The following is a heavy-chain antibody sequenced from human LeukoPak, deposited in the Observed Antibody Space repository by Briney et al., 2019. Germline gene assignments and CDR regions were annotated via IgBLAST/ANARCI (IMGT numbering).Heavy chain of an antibody. CDR2: IVVGSGNT. J-gene: IGHJ4*02. D-gene: IGHD5-12*01. Sequence: SVKVSCKASGFTFTSSAMQWVRQARGQRLEWIGWIVVGSGNTNYAQKFQERVTITRDMSTSTAYMELSSLGSEDTAVYYCAAVGLGRTRGYSGYDQSFDYWGQGTLVTVSS. CDR3: AAVGLGRTRGYSGYDQSFDY. CDR1: GFTFTSSA. V-gene: IGHV1-58*02.